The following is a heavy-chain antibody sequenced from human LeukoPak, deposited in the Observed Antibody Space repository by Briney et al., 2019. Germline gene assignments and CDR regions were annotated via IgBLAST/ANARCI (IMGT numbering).Heavy chain of an antibody. D-gene: IGHD5-12*01. J-gene: IGHJ4*02. CDR3: ARASPPIYRGHDY. CDR2: VHHNGNT. CDR1: GASIGSSEYY. V-gene: IGHV4-30-4*01. Sequence: PSETLSLTCTVSGASIGSSEYYWSWVRQSPGKGLEWIGYVHHNGNTYYNPSLKSRVDISGDTSKNQLSLKLGSVTAADTAVYYCARASPPIYRGHDYWGQGTLVTVSS.